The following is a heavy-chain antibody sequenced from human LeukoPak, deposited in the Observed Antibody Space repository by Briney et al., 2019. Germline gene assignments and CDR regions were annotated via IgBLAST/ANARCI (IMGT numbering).Heavy chain of an antibody. Sequence: GGSLRLSCAASGFTFSSYEMNWVRQDPGKGLEWVSYISGRGSTIYNADSVKGRFTISRDNAKNSLYLQMNSLRAEDTAVYYCARRDSSGSIFWGQGTLVTVSS. CDR1: GFTFSSYE. CDR3: ARRDSSGSIF. CDR2: ISGRGSTI. D-gene: IGHD6-19*01. V-gene: IGHV3-48*03. J-gene: IGHJ4*02.